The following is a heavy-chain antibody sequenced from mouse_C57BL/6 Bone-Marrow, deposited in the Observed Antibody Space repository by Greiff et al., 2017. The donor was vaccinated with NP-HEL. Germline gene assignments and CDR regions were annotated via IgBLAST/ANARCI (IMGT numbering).Heavy chain of an antibody. D-gene: IGHD1-1*01. CDR2: IYPGSGST. Sequence: QVQLQQPGAELVKPGASVKMSCKASGYTFTSYWITWVKQRPGQGLEWIGDIYPGSGSTNYNEKFKGKATLTVDTSSSPAYMQLSSLTSEDSAVYYCARYYYYGSRDDYWGQGTTLTVSS. CDR3: ARYYYYGSRDDY. CDR1: GYTFTSYW. J-gene: IGHJ2*01. V-gene: IGHV1-55*01.